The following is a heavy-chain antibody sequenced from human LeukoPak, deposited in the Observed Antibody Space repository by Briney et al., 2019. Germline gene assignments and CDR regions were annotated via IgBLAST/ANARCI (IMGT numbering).Heavy chain of an antibody. CDR1: GGSISSGSYY. V-gene: IGHV4-61*02. CDR3: ASTNVLRFLEWSREPNWFDP. D-gene: IGHD3-3*01. Sequence: SETLSLTCTVSGGSISSGSYYWSWIRQPAGKGLEWIGRIYTSGSTNYNPSLKSRVTISVDTSKNQFSLKLSSVTAADTAVYYCASTNVLRFLEWSREPNWFDPWGQGTLVTVSS. CDR2: IYTSGST. J-gene: IGHJ5*02.